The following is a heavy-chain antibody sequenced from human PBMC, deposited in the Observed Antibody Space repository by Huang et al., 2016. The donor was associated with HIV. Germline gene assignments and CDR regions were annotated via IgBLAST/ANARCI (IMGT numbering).Heavy chain of an antibody. J-gene: IGHJ4*02. CDR2: INPSDGST. D-gene: IGHD3-22*01. V-gene: IGHV1-46*01. Sequence: QVQLVQSGAEVKKPGASVKVSCKASGYAFTSYYMHWVRQAPGHGLEWIGIINPSDGSTSYAQKFQGRVTTTRDTSTNTVFMELSSLRSEDTAVYYCARDRDFYDSSGYWGFNYFDYWGQGTLVTVSS. CDR3: ARDRDFYDSSGYWGFNYFDY. CDR1: GYAFTSYY.